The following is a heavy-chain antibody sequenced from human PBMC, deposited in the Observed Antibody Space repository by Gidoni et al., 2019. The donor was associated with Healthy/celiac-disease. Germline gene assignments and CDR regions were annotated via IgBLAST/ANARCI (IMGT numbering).Heavy chain of an antibody. V-gene: IGHV1-69*01. CDR3: ARGGGIAAHRNTDAFDI. J-gene: IGHJ3*02. D-gene: IGHD6-13*01. Sequence: QVQLVHSGAELKKPWSSVKVSCKASGAPFRSYAISWVRQAPGQGREWMGGIIPIFGTANYAQKFQGRVTMTADESTSTAYMELSSLRSEDTAVYYCARGGGIAAHRNTDAFDIWGQGTMVTVSS. CDR1: GAPFRSYA. CDR2: IIPIFGTA.